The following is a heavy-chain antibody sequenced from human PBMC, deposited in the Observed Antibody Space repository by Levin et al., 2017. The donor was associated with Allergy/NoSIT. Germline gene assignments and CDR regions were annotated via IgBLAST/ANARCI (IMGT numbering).Heavy chain of an antibody. Sequence: SGGSLRLSCAASGFTFSTYSMSWVRQAPGKGLEWVSYITSRSSTIYYADSVKGRFTISRDNAKNSLYLQMNSLRDADTAVYYCAGDPERGDGYNFDYWGQGTLVTVSS. J-gene: IGHJ4*02. D-gene: IGHD5-24*01. CDR3: AGDPERGDGYNFDY. CDR1: GFTFSTYS. CDR2: ITSRSSTI. V-gene: IGHV3-48*02.